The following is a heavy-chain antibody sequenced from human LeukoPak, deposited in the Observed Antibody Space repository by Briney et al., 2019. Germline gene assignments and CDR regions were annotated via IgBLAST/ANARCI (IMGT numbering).Heavy chain of an antibody. CDR1: GGSISSSNW. V-gene: IGHV4-4*02. Sequence: SETLSLTCAVSGGSISSSNWWSWVRQPPGKGLEWIGEIYHSGTTNYNPSLKSRVTISVDTSKNQFSLKLSSVTAADTAVYYCSGGNSARIFDYWGQGTLVTVSS. J-gene: IGHJ4*02. CDR2: IYHSGTT. D-gene: IGHD4-23*01. CDR3: SGGNSARIFDY.